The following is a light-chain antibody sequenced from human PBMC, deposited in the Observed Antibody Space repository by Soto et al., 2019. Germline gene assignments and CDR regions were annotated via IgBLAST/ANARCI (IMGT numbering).Light chain of an antibody. CDR2: GAS. CDR3: QQYNNWPPWT. CDR1: QSVSSN. J-gene: IGKJ1*01. Sequence: EIVMTQYPATLSVSPGARATLSCRASQSVSSNLAWYQQKPGQAPRLLIYGASTRATGIPARFIGSGSGTEFTLTISSLQSEDFAVYYCQQYNNWPPWTFGQGNKVEIK. V-gene: IGKV3-15*01.